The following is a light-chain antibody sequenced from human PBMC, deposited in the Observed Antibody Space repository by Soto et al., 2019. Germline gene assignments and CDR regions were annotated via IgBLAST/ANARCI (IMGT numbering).Light chain of an antibody. CDR1: QSVNSKY. CDR3: HHYGSS. CDR2: GAS. J-gene: IGKJ4*01. V-gene: IGKV3-20*01. Sequence: EIVLTQSPGTLYLSPGERASLSCRASQSVNSKYLAWYQQKPGQAPRLVIYGASNRATGLPDRFSGSGSGTDFTLTISRLEPEDFAFYYCHHYGSSFGGGTRVEFK.